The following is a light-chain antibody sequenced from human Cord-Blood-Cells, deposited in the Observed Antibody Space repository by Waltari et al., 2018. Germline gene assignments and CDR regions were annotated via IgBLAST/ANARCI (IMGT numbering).Light chain of an antibody. J-gene: IGLJ3*02. CDR3: AAWDDSLSAL. Sequence: QSVLTQPPSASGTPGQRVTISCSGRSSNIGSNYVYWYQQLPGTAPKLIIYRNNQRPSGVPDRFSGSKSGTSASLAISGLRSEDEADYYCAAWDDSLSALFGGGTKLTVL. CDR2: RNN. CDR1: SSNIGSNY. V-gene: IGLV1-47*01.